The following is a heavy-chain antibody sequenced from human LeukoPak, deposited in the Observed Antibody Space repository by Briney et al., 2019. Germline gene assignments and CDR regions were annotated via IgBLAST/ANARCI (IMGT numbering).Heavy chain of an antibody. CDR3: ARDSQGDILTGYYNYYYMNG. Sequence: PGGSLRLSCAASGYPYSEYYMIWIRQAPGKGLEWVSYISSSGSNIYYADSVKGRFTISRDNAKNSLYLQMHSLRAEDTAVYYCARDSQGDILTGYYNYYYMNGWGKGTTVTVSS. V-gene: IGHV3-11*01. CDR2: ISSSGSNI. J-gene: IGHJ6*03. D-gene: IGHD3-9*01. CDR1: GYPYSEYY.